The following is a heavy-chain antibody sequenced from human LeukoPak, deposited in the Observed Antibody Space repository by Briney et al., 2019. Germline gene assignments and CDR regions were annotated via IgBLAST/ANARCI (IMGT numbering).Heavy chain of an antibody. CDR3: ARDHNWGPDY. Sequence: GASVKVSCQALGYTFTDHYFHWLRQAPGQGIEWMGWIHPGRGDTNIAQKFQGRVSLTRDMSISTAYMELSRLTSDDTAVYYCARDHNWGPDYRGQGTLVSVPS. CDR1: GYTFTDHY. J-gene: IGHJ4*02. V-gene: IGHV1-2*02. CDR2: IHPGRGDT. D-gene: IGHD7-27*01.